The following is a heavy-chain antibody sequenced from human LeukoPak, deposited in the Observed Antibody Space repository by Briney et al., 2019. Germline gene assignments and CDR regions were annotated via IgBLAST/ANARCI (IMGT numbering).Heavy chain of an antibody. V-gene: IGHV3-23*01. CDR2: ISGSGGST. CDR1: GFTFSSYA. D-gene: IGHD3-3*01. Sequence: PGASLRLSCAASGFTFSSYAMSWVRQAPGKGLEWVSAISGSGGSTYYADSVKGRFTISRENSKNTLYLQMNSLRAEDTAVYYCAKGDYDFWSGYYPRRYYGMDVWGQGTTVTVSS. J-gene: IGHJ6*02. CDR3: AKGDYDFWSGYYPRRYYGMDV.